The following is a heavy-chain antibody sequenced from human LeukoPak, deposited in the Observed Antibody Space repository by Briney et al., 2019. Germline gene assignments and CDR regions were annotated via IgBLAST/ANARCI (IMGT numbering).Heavy chain of an antibody. D-gene: IGHD6-13*01. CDR1: GGSFSGYY. CDR2: IYYSGST. CDR3: ARLARGVRQQLVKYYFDY. V-gene: IGHV4-59*12. J-gene: IGHJ4*02. Sequence: SETLSLTCAVYGGSFSGYYWSWIRQPPGKGREWIGYIYYSGSTNYNPSLKSRVTISVDTSKNQFSLKLSSVTAADTAVYYCARLARGVRQQLVKYYFDYWGQGTLVTVSS.